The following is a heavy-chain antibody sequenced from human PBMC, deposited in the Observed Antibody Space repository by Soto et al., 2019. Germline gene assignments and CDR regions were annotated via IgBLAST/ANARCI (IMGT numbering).Heavy chain of an antibody. J-gene: IGHJ6*02. CDR1: GFTFSSYW. Sequence: GGSLRLSCAASGFTFSSYWMHWVRQAPGKGLVWVSRINSDGSSTSYADSVKGRFTISRDNAKNTLYLQMNSLRAEDTAVYYCARDIVVGFGELLPYYYYYYGMDVWGQGTTVTVSS. D-gene: IGHD3-10*01. CDR3: ARDIVVGFGELLPYYYYYYGMDV. V-gene: IGHV3-74*01. CDR2: INSDGSST.